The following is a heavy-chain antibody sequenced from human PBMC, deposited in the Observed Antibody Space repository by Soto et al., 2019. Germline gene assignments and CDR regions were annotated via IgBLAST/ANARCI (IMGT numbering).Heavy chain of an antibody. V-gene: IGHV3-74*01. CDR2: IKTDGTFT. J-gene: IGHJ4*02. CDR1: GFTFSDYW. Sequence: GGSLRLSCTASGFTFSDYWMYWVRQVPGKGLVWVSRIKTDGTFTSYADSVKGRFTISRDNAKNTLFLQMNSVRAEDTAVYYCVRHSRGGDYWGQGTLVTVSS. D-gene: IGHD2-15*01. CDR3: VRHSRGGDY.